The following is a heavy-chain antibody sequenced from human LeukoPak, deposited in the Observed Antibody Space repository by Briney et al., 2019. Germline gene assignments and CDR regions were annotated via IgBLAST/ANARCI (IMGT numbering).Heavy chain of an antibody. CDR3: AREEQELVRDYYYYMDV. Sequence: PGGSLRLSCAASGFIFSNFAMHWVRQAPGKGLEWVALISYDGSHTYYADSMKGRFTISRDNSRNVLYLQMTSLSGDDSAVYYCAREEQELVRDYYYYMDVRGKGTTVTVSS. V-gene: IGHV3-30*01. CDR1: GFIFSNFA. CDR2: ISYDGSHT. J-gene: IGHJ6*03. D-gene: IGHD6-13*01.